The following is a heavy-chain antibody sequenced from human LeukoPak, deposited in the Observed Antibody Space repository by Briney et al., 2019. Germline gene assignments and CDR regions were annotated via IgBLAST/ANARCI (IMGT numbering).Heavy chain of an antibody. Sequence: AETLSLTCTVSGVSVSSGSCYWSWIRQPPGKGLVWIGYINCTGSTNYNPSPKTPVTTSGNTSKNQCSPKLRSVTAAETAVYFWAGGGWELFAGGEPTPVTVSS. CDR2: INCTGST. V-gene: IGHV4-61*01. CDR1: GVSVSSGSCY. J-gene: IGHJ4*02. CDR3: AGGGWELFA. D-gene: IGHD1-26*01.